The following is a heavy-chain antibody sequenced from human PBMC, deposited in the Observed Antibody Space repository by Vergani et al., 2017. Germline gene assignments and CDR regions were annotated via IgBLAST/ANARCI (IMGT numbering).Heavy chain of an antibody. V-gene: IGHV4-59*01. J-gene: IGHJ6*02. CDR2: IYYSGST. CDR1: GGSISSYY. Sequence: QVQLQESGPGLVKPSETLSLTCTVSGGSISSYYWSWIRQPPGKGLEWIGYIYYSGSTNYNPPLKSRVTISVDTSKNQFSLKLSSVTAADTAVYYCARGVRGGSGWYYYYYGMDVWGQGTTVTVSS. D-gene: IGHD6-19*01. CDR3: ARGVRGGSGWYYYYYGMDV.